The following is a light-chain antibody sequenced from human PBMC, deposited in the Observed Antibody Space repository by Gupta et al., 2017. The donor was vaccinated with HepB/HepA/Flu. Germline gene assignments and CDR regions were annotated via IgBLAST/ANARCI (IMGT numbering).Light chain of an antibody. CDR3: QSYDSSVSSNV. J-gene: IGLJ1*01. Sequence: QSVLTQPPSVSGAPGQRVTISCTGSSSNIGAGYDVHWYQQLPGTAPKLLVYGNINRPSGVPDRFSGSKSGTSASLAITGLQAEDEADYYCQSYDSSVSSNVFGTGTKVTVL. CDR2: GNI. V-gene: IGLV1-40*01. CDR1: SSNIGAGYD.